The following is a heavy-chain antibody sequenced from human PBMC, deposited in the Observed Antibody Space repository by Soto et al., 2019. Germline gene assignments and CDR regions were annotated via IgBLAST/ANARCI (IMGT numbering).Heavy chain of an antibody. CDR3: ARSITMFRGVRFYFDY. J-gene: IGHJ4*02. V-gene: IGHV4-31*03. D-gene: IGHD3-10*01. CDR1: GGSISSGGFH. Sequence: QVQLRESGPGLVKPSQTLSLTCSVSGGSISSGGFHWSWIRQHPGKGLEWIGNIYDSGNTYYNPSLKSRVSISVDTAKNQFSMNLTSGTAADTAVYYCARSITMFRGVRFYFDYWGQGTLVTVSA. CDR2: IYDSGNT.